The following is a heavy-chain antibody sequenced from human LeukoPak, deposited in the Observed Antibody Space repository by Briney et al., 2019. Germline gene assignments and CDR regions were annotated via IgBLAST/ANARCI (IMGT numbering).Heavy chain of an antibody. J-gene: IGHJ6*02. D-gene: IGHD3-10*01. CDR3: ARDKLWFGELSAYGMDV. CDR2: INPNSGGT. Sequence: ASVKVSCKASGYTFTGYYMHWVRQAPGQGLEWMGRINPNSGGTNYAQKFQGRVTMTRDTSISTAYMELSRLRSDDTAVYYCARDKLWFGELSAYGMDVWGQGTTVTVSS. V-gene: IGHV1-2*06. CDR1: GYTFTGYY.